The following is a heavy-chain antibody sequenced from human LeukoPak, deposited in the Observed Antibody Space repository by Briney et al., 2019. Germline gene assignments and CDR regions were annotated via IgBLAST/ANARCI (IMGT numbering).Heavy chain of an antibody. Sequence: SVKVSCKASGGTFSSYAISWVRQAPGQGLEWMGGIIPIFGTANYAQKFQGRVTITADESTSTASMELSSLRSEDTAVYYCARESGYDCWSGYSLNLDYWGQGTLVTVSS. V-gene: IGHV1-69*01. CDR3: ARESGYDCWSGYSLNLDY. J-gene: IGHJ4*02. CDR2: IIPIFGTA. D-gene: IGHD3-3*01. CDR1: GGTFSSYA.